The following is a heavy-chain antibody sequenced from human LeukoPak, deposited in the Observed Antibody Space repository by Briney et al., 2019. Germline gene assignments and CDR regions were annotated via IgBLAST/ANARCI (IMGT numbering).Heavy chain of an antibody. V-gene: IGHV1-18*01. J-gene: IGHJ4*02. CDR2: ISAYNGNT. Sequence: ASVKVSCKASGYTFTSYGISWVRQAPGQGLEWMGWISAYNGNTNYAQKLQGRVTMITDTSTSTAYMELRSLRSDDTAVYYCARDRGYYDFWSGYPVGYFDYWGQGTLVTVSS. CDR3: ARDRGYYDFWSGYPVGYFDY. D-gene: IGHD3-3*01. CDR1: GYTFTSYG.